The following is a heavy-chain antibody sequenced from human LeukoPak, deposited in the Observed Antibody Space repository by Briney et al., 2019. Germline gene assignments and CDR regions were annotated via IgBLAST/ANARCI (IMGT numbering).Heavy chain of an antibody. J-gene: IGHJ6*02. Sequence: ASVKVSCTASGYTFTSYAINWVRQATGHGREWTGWMNPNSGNTGYAQKFQGRVTMTTNTSISTAYMELSSLRSEDTAVYYCAGYGMDVWGQGTTVTVSS. CDR2: MNPNSGNT. V-gene: IGHV1-8*01. CDR1: GYTFTSYA. CDR3: AGYGMDV.